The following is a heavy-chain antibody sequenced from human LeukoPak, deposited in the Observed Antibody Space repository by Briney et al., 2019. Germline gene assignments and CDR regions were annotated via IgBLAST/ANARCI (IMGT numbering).Heavy chain of an antibody. CDR2: IYHSGST. J-gene: IGHJ4*02. V-gene: IGHV4-39*07. CDR1: GGSISSSSYY. Sequence: SETLSLTRTVSGGSISSSSYYWGWIRQPPGKGLEWIGNIYHSGSTYKNPSLKSRVTISLDTSKNQFSLKLSSVTAADTAMYYCARLSGAPVRHPIYHFDYWGQGTLVTVSS. D-gene: IGHD2-2*02. CDR3: ARLSGAPVRHPIYHFDY.